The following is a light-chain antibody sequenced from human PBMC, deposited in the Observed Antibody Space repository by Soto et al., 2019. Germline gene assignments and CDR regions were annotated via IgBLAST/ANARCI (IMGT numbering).Light chain of an antibody. CDR1: QTISSW. CDR3: QHYNSYSEA. V-gene: IGKV1-5*03. J-gene: IGKJ1*01. CDR2: KAS. Sequence: DIQMTQSPSTLSGSVGDRVTITCRASQTISSWLAWYQQKQGKAPKXLIYKASTLKSGVPSRFSGSGSGTEGTLTISSLQPDDFEVYYCQHYNSYSEAFGQGTKVDIK.